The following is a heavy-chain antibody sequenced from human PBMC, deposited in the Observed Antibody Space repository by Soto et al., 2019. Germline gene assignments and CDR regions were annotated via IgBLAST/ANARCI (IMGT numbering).Heavy chain of an antibody. CDR3: ARDRRDDYDILPRAFDY. CDR1: GYTFTSYG. V-gene: IGHV1-18*01. D-gene: IGHD3-9*01. CDR2: ISAYNGNT. Sequence: ASVKVSCKASGYTFTSYGISWVRQAPGQGLEWMGWISAYNGNTNYAQKLQGRVTMTRDTSTSTVYMELNSLRAEDTAVYYCARDRRDDYDILPRAFDYWGQGTLVTVSS. J-gene: IGHJ4*02.